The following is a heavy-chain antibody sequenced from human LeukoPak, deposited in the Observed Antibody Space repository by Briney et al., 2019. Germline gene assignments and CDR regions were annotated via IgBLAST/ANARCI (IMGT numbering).Heavy chain of an antibody. J-gene: IGHJ4*02. CDR1: GGSISSSSYY. Sequence: SETLSLTCTVSGGSISSSSYYWGRIRQPPGKGLEWIGSIYYSGSTYYNPSLKSRVTISVDTSKNQFSLKLSSVTAADTAVYYCARDHYYDSSGYYYTPFDYWGQGTLVTVSS. CDR3: ARDHYYDSSGYYYTPFDY. D-gene: IGHD3-22*01. CDR2: IYYSGST. V-gene: IGHV4-39*07.